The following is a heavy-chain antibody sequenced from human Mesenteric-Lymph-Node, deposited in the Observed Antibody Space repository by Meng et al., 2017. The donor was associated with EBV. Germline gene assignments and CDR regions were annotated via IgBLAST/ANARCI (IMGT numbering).Heavy chain of an antibody. J-gene: IGHJ4*02. D-gene: IGHD4-17*01. Sequence: QVPLKQWGGGLLTPAEALSLTCAVYSGSFSGDYWTWIRQPPGKGLEWIGEINAGESTNYNPSLKSRVTMSIDTSKNQFSLKLSSVTAADTAVYYCARTIAGEYGDYVVPLDYWGQGTLVTVSS. CDR1: SGSFSGDY. CDR3: ARTIAGEYGDYVVPLDY. CDR2: INAGEST. V-gene: IGHV4-34*01.